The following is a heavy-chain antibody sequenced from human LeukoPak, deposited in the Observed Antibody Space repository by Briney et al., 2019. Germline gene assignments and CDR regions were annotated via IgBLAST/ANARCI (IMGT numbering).Heavy chain of an antibody. J-gene: IGHJ5*02. CDR2: VIPILGIA. D-gene: IGHD2-2*01. V-gene: IGHV1-69*04. CDR1: VGTVSSYA. CDR3: ATLCSSTSCYLGGVWFEP. Sequence: ASETLSFKASVGTVSSYAISWVRKAHGQGLEWMGNVIPILGIANFAQKFQGRVTITADKSTSTAYMELSSLRSEDTAVYYWATLCSSTSCYLGGVWFEPWGQGTLVTASS.